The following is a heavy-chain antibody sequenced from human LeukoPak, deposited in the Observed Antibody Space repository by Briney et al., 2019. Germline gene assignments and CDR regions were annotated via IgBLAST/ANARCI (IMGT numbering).Heavy chain of an antibody. CDR1: GGSISSYY. CDR3: ARDRGGDGYSLDAFDI. D-gene: IGHD5-24*01. V-gene: IGHV4-59*01. J-gene: IGHJ3*02. CDR2: IYYSGST. Sequence: SETLSLTCTVSGGSISSYYWSWIRQPPGKGLEWIGYIYYSGSTNYNPSLKSRVTTSVDTSKNQFSLKLSSVTAADTAVYYCARDRGGDGYSLDAFDIWGQGTMVTVSS.